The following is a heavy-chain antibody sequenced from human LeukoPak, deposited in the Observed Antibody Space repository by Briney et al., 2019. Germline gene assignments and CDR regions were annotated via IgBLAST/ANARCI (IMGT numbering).Heavy chain of an antibody. CDR1: GFTFRLYA. V-gene: IGHV3-23*01. D-gene: IGHD3-10*01. Sequence: GGSLRLSCAASGFTFRLYAMAWVRQAPGKGLEWVAAISGTGFAGSGLKTYYADSVQGRFAISRDNSNNTLYLQMDSLRADDTAVYYCAKPGVTYYYGSDDYWGRGTLVIVSS. CDR2: ISGTGFAGSGLKT. J-gene: IGHJ4*02. CDR3: AKPGVTYYYGSDDY.